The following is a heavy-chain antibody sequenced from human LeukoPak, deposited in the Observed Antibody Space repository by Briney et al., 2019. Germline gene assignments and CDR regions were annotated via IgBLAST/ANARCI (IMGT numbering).Heavy chain of an antibody. V-gene: IGHV1-69*05. CDR2: IIPIFGTA. CDR3: AREKWGGGYSYGFDAFDI. J-gene: IGHJ3*02. CDR1: GGTFSSYA. Sequence: SVKVSCKASGGTFSSYAISWVRQAPGQGLEWMGGIIPIFGTANYAQKFQGRVTITTDESTSTAYMELSSLRSEDTAVYYCAREKWGGGYSYGFDAFDIWGQGTMVTDSS. D-gene: IGHD5-18*01.